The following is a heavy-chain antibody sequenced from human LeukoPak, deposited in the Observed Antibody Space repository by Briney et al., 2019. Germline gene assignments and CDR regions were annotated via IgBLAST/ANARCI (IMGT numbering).Heavy chain of an antibody. CDR1: GGSISSGGYS. CDR3: ARDRAAAGTVEYFDY. V-gene: IGHV4-30-2*01. D-gene: IGHD6-13*01. J-gene: IGHJ4*02. Sequence: PSQTLSLTCAVSGGSISSGGYSWSWIRQPPGKGLEWIGYIYHSGSTYYNPSLKSRVTISVDRSKNQFSLKLSSVTAADTAVYYCARDRAAAGTVEYFDYWGQGTLVTVSS. CDR2: IYHSGST.